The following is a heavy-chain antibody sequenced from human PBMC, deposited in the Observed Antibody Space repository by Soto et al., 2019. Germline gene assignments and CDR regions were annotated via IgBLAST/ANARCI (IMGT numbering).Heavy chain of an antibody. CDR3: VSWVSAHFDY. D-gene: IGHD3-16*01. J-gene: IGHJ4*02. V-gene: IGHV3-23*05. CDR1: GLTFNRHS. CDR2: ISPSGSNT. Sequence: GGSLRLSCTASGLTFNRHSMSWVRQAPGTGLEWVPTISPSGSNTHYADSVKGRFTISRDNSRNTLDLQMSSLRAADTALYYCVSWVSAHFDYWGQGTPVTVSS.